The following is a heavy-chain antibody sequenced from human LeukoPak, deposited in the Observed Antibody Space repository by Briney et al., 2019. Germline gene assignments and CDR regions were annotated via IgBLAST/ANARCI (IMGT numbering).Heavy chain of an antibody. CDR2: ISNDGSNK. J-gene: IGHJ4*02. CDR1: GFTFSSYA. Sequence: PGGSLRLSCAASGFTFSSYAMHWVRQAPGKGLEWVAVISNDGSNKYYADSVKGRFTISRDNSKNTVYLQMNSLRGEDTAVYYCARSGWMAQNDYWGQGTLVTVSS. D-gene: IGHD6-19*01. CDR3: ARSGWMAQNDY. V-gene: IGHV3-30-3*01.